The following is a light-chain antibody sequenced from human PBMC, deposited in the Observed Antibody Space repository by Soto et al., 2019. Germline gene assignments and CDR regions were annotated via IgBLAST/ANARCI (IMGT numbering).Light chain of an antibody. V-gene: IGLV2-11*01. CDR3: CSFAGGLFV. Sequence: QSALTQPRSVSGSPGQAVTVSCTGSNSNIGSHNYVSWYQQHPGKAPKLLLHDVTERPSGVPGRFSGSKSGNTASLTISGLQAEDEADYSCCSFAGGLFVFGSGTKVTVL. CDR2: DVT. J-gene: IGLJ1*01. CDR1: NSNIGSHNY.